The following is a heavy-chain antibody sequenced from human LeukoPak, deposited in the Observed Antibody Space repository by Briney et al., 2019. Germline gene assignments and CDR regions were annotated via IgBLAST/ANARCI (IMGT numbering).Heavy chain of an antibody. Sequence: SGPTLAHPTQPLTLTCTFSGFSVRTSGVGVGWIRQPPVKAPEWLALIYWDDDKRYSPSLKSRLTITKDTSKNQVVLTMTNMDPVDTATYYCAHVETNFDYWGQGTLVTVSS. CDR3: AHVETNFDY. J-gene: IGHJ4*02. CDR1: GFSVRTSGVG. V-gene: IGHV2-5*02. CDR2: IYWDDDK.